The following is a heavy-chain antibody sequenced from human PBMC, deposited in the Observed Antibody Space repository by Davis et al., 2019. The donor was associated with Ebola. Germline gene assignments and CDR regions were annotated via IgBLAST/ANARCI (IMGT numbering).Heavy chain of an antibody. CDR3: ARSILSSGYDY. CDR1: GGSFSGHY. D-gene: IGHD3-22*01. Sequence: SETLSLTCAVYGGSFSGHYWSWIRQPPGKGLEWIGEITHGGSTNYSPSLKSRVTMSVDTSKNQFSLKLSSVTAADTAVYYCARSILSSGYDYWGQGTLVTVSS. J-gene: IGHJ4*02. CDR2: ITHGGST. V-gene: IGHV4-34*01.